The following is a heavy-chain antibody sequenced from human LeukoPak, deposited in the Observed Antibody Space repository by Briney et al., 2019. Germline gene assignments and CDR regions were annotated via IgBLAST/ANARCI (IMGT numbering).Heavy chain of an antibody. CDR3: AKWAHYDFWSGYQPYYYYYYYMDV. V-gene: IGHV3-23*01. Sequence: GGSLRLSCAASGFTFSSYSMNWVRQAPGKGLEWVSAISGGGGSTYYADSVKGRFTISRDNSKNTLYLQMNSLRAEDTAVYFCAKWAHYDFWSGYQPYYYYYYYMDVWGKGTTVTVSS. J-gene: IGHJ6*03. CDR2: ISGGGGST. CDR1: GFTFSSYS. D-gene: IGHD3-3*01.